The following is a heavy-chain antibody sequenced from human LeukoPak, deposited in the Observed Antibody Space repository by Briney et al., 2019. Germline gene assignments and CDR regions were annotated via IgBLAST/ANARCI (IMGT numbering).Heavy chain of an antibody. CDR2: ISAGNGNT. Sequence: GASVKVSCKASGYTFTSYAMHWVRQAPGQRLEWMGWISAGNGNTKYSQEFQGRVTITRDTSASTAYMELSSLRSEDMAVYYCAREVYDILTGYEKAHWFDPWGQGTLVTVSS. V-gene: IGHV1-3*03. CDR1: GYTFTSYA. CDR3: AREVYDILTGYEKAHWFDP. D-gene: IGHD3-9*01. J-gene: IGHJ5*02.